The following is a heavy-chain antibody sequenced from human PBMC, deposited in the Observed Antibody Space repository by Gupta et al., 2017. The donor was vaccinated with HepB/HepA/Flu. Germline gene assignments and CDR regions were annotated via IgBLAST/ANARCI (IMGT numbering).Heavy chain of an antibody. J-gene: IGHJ4*02. D-gene: IGHD2-21*01. CDR1: GFTFKNLA. V-gene: IGHV3-23*01. CDR3: ARDPLVAALSYYFDF. Sequence: EVQLSESGGKLVQPGGSLRLSCVASGFTFKNLAMSWVRQAPGKGPEWVSAISGTGEMTYQTQSVKGRFTVSRDNSRNTLYLQMRRLTVEDSAVYYCARDPLVAALSYYFDFWGQGTLVTVSS. CDR2: ISGTGEMT.